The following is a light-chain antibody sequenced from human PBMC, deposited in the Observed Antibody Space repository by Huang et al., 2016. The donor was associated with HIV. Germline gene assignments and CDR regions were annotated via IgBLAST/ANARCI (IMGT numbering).Light chain of an antibody. V-gene: IGKV4-1*01. Sequence: DIVVTQSPDSLALSLGGRAAINCTDSQSVLKTSNTKNCLSWYQLKPGQPPKLLIYWASTRESGVPDRFSGSGSGTHFTLTIASLQAEDVAVYYCHQYYDTPQTFGQGTKVEVK. CDR2: WAS. CDR1: QSVLKTSNTKNC. CDR3: HQYYDTPQT. J-gene: IGKJ1*01.